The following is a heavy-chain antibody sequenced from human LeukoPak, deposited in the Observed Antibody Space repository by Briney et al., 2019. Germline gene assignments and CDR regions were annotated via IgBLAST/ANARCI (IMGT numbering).Heavy chain of an antibody. V-gene: IGHV5-51*01. D-gene: IGHD4-23*01. CDR3: ARLIYGGNSGYYYVDV. J-gene: IGHJ6*03. CDR1: GYSFTSYW. Sequence: GESLKISCXGSGYSFTSYWIGWVRQMPGKGLEWMGIIYPGDSDTRYSPSFQGQVTISADKSISTAYLQWSSLKASDTAMYYCARLIYGGNSGYYYVDVWGKGTTVTVSS. CDR2: IYPGDSDT.